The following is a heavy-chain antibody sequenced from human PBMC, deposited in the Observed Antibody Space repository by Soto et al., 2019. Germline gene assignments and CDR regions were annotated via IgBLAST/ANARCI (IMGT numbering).Heavy chain of an antibody. CDR2: ISYDGSNK. CDR3: ARVDDVTYYYDSSGYYFDY. Sequence: PGESLKISCAASGFTSSSYAMHWVRPAPGKGLEWVAVISYDGSNKYYADSVKGRFTISRDNSKNTLYLQMNSLRAEDTAVYYCARVDDVTYYYDSSGYYFDYWGQGTLVTVSS. CDR1: GFTSSSYA. J-gene: IGHJ4*02. D-gene: IGHD3-22*01. V-gene: IGHV3-30-3*01.